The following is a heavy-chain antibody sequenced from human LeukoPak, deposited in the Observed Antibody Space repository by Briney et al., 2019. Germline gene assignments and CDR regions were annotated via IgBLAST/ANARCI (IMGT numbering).Heavy chain of an antibody. CDR2: ISTCNGNT. Sequence: ASVKVSCKASGYTFTSYGITWVRQAPGQGLEWMGWISTCNGNTKYAQKFQDRVTITTDTSTSTAYMDLRSLRSDDTAVYYCARTCPGATCYQIYWGQGTLVTISS. V-gene: IGHV1-18*01. CDR1: GYTFTSYG. CDR3: ARTCPGATCYQIY. J-gene: IGHJ4*02. D-gene: IGHD2-8*02.